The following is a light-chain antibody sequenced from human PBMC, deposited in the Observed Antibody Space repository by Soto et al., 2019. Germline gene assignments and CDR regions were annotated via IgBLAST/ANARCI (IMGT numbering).Light chain of an antibody. J-gene: IGKJ2*01. CDR3: QQSYSTPYT. CDR2: PAS. Sequence: DIQMTQSPSSLSASVGDRVTITCRASQSISTYLNWYQEKPGKAPKLLIYPASSLQSGVSSRFGGSGSGTEFTLTISSLQPEDFANYYCQQSYSTPYTFGQGTKLEI. CDR1: QSISTY. V-gene: IGKV1-39*01.